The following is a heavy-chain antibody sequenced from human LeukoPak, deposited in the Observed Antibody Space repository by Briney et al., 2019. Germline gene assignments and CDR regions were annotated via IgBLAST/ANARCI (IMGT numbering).Heavy chain of an antibody. Sequence: PGGSLRLSCAASGFTFSSYAMSWVRQAPGKGLEWVSYISSSSSTIYYADSVKGRFTISRDNAKNSLYLQMNSLRAEDTAVYYCARGMTWIQLWLRGSFDYWGQGTLVTVSS. J-gene: IGHJ4*02. D-gene: IGHD5-18*01. CDR1: GFTFSSYA. CDR3: ARGMTWIQLWLRGSFDY. V-gene: IGHV3-48*04. CDR2: ISSSSSTI.